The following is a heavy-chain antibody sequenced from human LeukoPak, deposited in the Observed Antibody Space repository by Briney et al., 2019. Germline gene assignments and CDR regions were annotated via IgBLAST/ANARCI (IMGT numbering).Heavy chain of an antibody. CDR3: ARRLDP. Sequence: SETLSLTCTVSGGSISSSSYHWGWIRQPPGKGLEWIGSIYYSGSTYYNPSLKSRVSISVDTSKNQFSLKLSSVTAADTAVYYCARRLDPWGQGTLVTVSS. J-gene: IGHJ5*02. CDR2: IYYSGST. CDR1: GGSISSSSYH. V-gene: IGHV4-39*01.